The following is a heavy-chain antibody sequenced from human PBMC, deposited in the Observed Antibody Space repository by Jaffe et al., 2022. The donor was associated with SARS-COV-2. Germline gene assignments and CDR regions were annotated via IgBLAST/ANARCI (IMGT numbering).Heavy chain of an antibody. D-gene: IGHD6-13*01. J-gene: IGHJ6*03. CDR3: AKDLKRIAAAEVAMDV. CDR1: GFTFDDYA. CDR2: ISWDGGST. Sequence: EVQLVESGGVVVQPGGSLRLSCAASGFTFDDYAMHWVRQAPGKGLEWVSLISWDGGSTYYADSVKGRFTISRDNSKNSLYLQMNSLRAEDTALYYCAKDLKRIAAAEVAMDVWGKGTTVTVSS. V-gene: IGHV3-43D*03.